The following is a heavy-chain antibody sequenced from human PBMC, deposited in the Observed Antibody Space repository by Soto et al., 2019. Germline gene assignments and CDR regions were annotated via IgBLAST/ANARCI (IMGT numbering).Heavy chain of an antibody. V-gene: IGHV3-23*01. D-gene: IGHD4-4*01. CDR1: GFTFRTYA. CDR2: ISGNSANT. J-gene: IGHJ4*02. Sequence: HPGGSLRLSCAASGFTFRTYAMTWVRQAKGKGLEWVSSISGNSANTYYADSVKGRFTISRDNSKNTLYLQMDSLRAEDTAVYYCAKAIRVTVDYWGQGTLVTVSS. CDR3: AKAIRVTVDY.